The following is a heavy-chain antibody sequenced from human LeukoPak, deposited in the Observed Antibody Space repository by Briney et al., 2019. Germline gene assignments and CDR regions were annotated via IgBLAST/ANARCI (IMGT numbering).Heavy chain of an antibody. CDR3: AGSRSIISSAHY. CDR2: IYSGGST. J-gene: IGHJ4*02. Sequence: GGSLRLSCAASGFTFSSYSMNWVRQAPGKGLEWVSVIYSGGSTYYADSVKCRFTISRDNSKNTLYLQMNSLRAEDTAVYYCAGSRSIISSAHYWGQGTLVTVSS. CDR1: GFTFSSYS. V-gene: IGHV3-66*01. D-gene: IGHD3-16*01.